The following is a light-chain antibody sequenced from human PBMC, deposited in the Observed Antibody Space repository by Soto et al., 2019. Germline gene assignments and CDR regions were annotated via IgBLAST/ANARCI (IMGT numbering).Light chain of an antibody. J-gene: IGKJ4*01. Sequence: EIVLTQSPATLSLSPGERATLSCRASQSVSSYLAWYQQKPGQAPRLLIYDASNRATGIPARFSGSGSGTDFPLIIRSLAPEDFAVYYCQQRINWPLTFGGGTKVEIK. CDR3: QQRINWPLT. CDR1: QSVSSY. CDR2: DAS. V-gene: IGKV3-11*01.